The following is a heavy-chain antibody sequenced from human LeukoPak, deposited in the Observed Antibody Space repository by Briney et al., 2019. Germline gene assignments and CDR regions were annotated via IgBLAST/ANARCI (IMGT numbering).Heavy chain of an antibody. J-gene: IGHJ4*02. D-gene: IGHD6-19*01. CDR1: GDSVSSNSAA. CDR3: ARSLGFGIAVPVGHYDY. Sequence: SQTLSLTCAISGDSVSSNSAAWNWIRQSPSRGLEWLGRTYYRSKWYNDYAVSVKSRITINPDTSKNQFSLQLNSMTPEDTAVYYCARSLGFGIAVPVGHYDYWGQGTLVTVSS. CDR2: TYYRSKWYN. V-gene: IGHV6-1*01.